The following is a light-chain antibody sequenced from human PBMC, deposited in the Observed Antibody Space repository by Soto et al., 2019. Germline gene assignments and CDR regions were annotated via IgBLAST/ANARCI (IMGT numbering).Light chain of an antibody. J-gene: IGLJ2*01. CDR3: PSYVSGNRLV. CDR1: SGSIASNY. CDR2: EDN. V-gene: IGLV6-57*03. Sequence: NFMLTQPHSVSESPGKTVTISCTRSSGSIASNYVQWYQQRPGSAPTTVIYEDNQRPSGVPDRFSGSIDSFSNSASLTISGLKTEVEADYCSPSYVSGNRLVFVVGTQLTVL.